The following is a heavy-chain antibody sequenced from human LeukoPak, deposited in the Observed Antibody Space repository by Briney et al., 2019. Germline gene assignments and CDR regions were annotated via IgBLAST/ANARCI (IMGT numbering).Heavy chain of an antibody. V-gene: IGHV4-39*01. CDR2: IHYSGST. Sequence: SETLSLTCTVSGGSISSSRNYWGWIRQPPGKRLEWIGSIHYSGSTYYSPSLKSRVTISVDMSKNQFSLKLTSVTAADTAVYYCARYVTYGSGKYYFDYWGQGSLVTVSS. CDR1: GGSISSSRNY. CDR3: ARYVTYGSGKYYFDY. J-gene: IGHJ4*02. D-gene: IGHD3-10*01.